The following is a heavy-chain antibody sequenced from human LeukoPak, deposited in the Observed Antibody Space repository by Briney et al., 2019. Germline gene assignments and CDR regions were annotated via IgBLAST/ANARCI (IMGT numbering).Heavy chain of an antibody. CDR3: ARDSGTTGEVKFDP. CDR1: GYSISSGYY. J-gene: IGHJ5*02. D-gene: IGHD3-10*01. CDR2: IYHSGST. V-gene: IGHV4-38-2*02. Sequence: SETLSLTCTVSGYSISSGYYWGWIRQPPGKGLEWIGSIYHSGSTYYNPSLKSRVTISVDTSKNQFSLKLTSVIVADTAVYYCARDSGTTGEVKFDPWGQGTLVTVSS.